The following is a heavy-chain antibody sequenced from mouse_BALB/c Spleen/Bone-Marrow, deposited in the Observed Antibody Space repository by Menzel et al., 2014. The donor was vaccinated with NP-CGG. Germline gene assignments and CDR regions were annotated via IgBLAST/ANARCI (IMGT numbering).Heavy chain of an antibody. D-gene: IGHD1-2*01. CDR1: GYTFTVYW. J-gene: IGHJ3*01. Sequence: QVQLQQSGAELAKPGASVKMSCKASGYTFTVYWIHWVKQRPGQGLEWIGYINPSTAYTEYNQKFKDKATLTADESSTTAYMQLSSLTSEDSAVYYCALTTATPFAYWGQGTLVTVS. V-gene: IGHV1-7*01. CDR3: ALTTATPFAY. CDR2: INPSTAYT.